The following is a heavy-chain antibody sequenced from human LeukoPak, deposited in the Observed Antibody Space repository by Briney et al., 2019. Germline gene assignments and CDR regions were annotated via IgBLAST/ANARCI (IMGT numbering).Heavy chain of an antibody. D-gene: IGHD2-2*01. CDR2: ISSSSSYI. V-gene: IGHV3-21*01. Sequence: GGSLRLSCAASGFTFSSYSMNWVRQAPGKGLEWVSSISSSSSYIYYADSVKGRFTISRDNAKNSLYLQMNSLRAEDTAVFYCARGVTSWPQGPYHFDYWGQGILITVSS. J-gene: IGHJ4*02. CDR3: ARGVTSWPQGPYHFDY. CDR1: GFTFSSYS.